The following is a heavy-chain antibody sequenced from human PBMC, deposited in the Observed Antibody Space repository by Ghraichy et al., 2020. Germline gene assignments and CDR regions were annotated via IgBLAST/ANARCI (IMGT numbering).Heavy chain of an antibody. Sequence: GGSLRLSCAASGFTFSSYAMSWVRQAPGKGLEWVSAISGSGGSTYYADSVKGRFTISRDNSKNTLYLQMNSLRAEDTAVYYCAKYCSSTSCYTFAFDIWGQGTMVTVSS. CDR2: ISGSGGST. D-gene: IGHD2-2*02. CDR3: AKYCSSTSCYTFAFDI. V-gene: IGHV3-23*01. CDR1: GFTFSSYA. J-gene: IGHJ3*02.